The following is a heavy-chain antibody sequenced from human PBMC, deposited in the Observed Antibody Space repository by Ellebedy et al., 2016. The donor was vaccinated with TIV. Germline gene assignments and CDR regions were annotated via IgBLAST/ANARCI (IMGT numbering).Heavy chain of an antibody. CDR3: AAAAIRPARLYYYYGMDV. V-gene: IGHV1-69*06. Sequence: ASVKVSCKASGGTFSSYGISWARQAPGQGLEWMGGIIPIFGTANYAQKFQGRVTITADKSTSTAYMELSSLRSEDTAVYYCAAAAIRPARLYYYYGMDVWGQGTTVTVSS. D-gene: IGHD2-2*01. CDR2: IIPIFGTA. CDR1: GGTFSSYG. J-gene: IGHJ6*02.